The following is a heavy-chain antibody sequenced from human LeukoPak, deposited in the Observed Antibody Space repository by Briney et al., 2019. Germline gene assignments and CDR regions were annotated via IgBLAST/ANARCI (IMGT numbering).Heavy chain of an antibody. V-gene: IGHV3-30*18. Sequence: GGSLRLSCAASGFAFSNYGIHWVRQAPGKGLEWVAVISYDGSNKYYAESVKGRFTISRDNSKNTLYLQMNSLRAEDTAVYYCAKGYGFDSSGSEHYFENWGQGILVTVSS. CDR3: AKGYGFDSSGSEHYFEN. CDR1: GFAFSNYG. D-gene: IGHD3-22*01. J-gene: IGHJ4*02. CDR2: ISYDGSNK.